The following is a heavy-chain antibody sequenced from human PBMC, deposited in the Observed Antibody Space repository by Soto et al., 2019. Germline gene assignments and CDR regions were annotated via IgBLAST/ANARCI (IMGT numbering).Heavy chain of an antibody. CDR2: IYPGDSDT. J-gene: IGHJ3*02. V-gene: IGHV5-51*01. CDR3: ASRASNWNDDAFDI. CDR1: GYSFTSYW. D-gene: IGHD1-1*01. Sequence: GESLKISCKGSGYSFTSYWIGWVRQMPGKGLEWMGIIYPGDSDTRYSPSFQGKVTISADKSISTAYLQWSSLKASDAAMYYCASRASNWNDDAFDIWGQGTMVTVSS.